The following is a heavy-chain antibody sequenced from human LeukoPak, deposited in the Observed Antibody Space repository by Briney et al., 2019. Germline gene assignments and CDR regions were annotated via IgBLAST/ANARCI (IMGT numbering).Heavy chain of an antibody. J-gene: IGHJ4*02. Sequence: GSLRLSCAASGFTFSTYSMNWIRQPPGKGLEWIGEINHSGSTNYNPSLKSRVTISVDTSNNQFSLKLSSVTAADTAVYYCAMTRAKGLRYFDYWGQGTLVTVSS. CDR2: INHSGST. CDR3: AMTRAKGLRYFDY. CDR1: GFTFSTYS. V-gene: IGHV4-34*08. D-gene: IGHD5-12*01.